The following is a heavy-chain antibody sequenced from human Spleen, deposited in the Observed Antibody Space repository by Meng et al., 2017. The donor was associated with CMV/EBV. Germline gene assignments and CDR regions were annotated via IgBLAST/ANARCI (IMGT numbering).Heavy chain of an antibody. CDR3: ARVEDRFGEVSRFDY. V-gene: IGHV4-31*03. J-gene: IGHJ4*02. Sequence: SETLSLTCTVSGGSISTGGYYWSWIRQHPGKGLEWIGSIHYGGSTFYHPSLKSRLTISVDTSKNQFSLKLTSVTAADTAVYYCARVEDRFGEVSRFDYWGQGTLVTVSS. D-gene: IGHD3-10*01. CDR2: IHYGGST. CDR1: GGSISTGGYY.